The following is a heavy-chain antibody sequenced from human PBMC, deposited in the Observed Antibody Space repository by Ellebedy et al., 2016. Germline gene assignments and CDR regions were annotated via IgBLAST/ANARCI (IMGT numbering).Heavy chain of an antibody. CDR3: AKLGPPYSDSTLGDY. Sequence: GESLKISXVASGFTFRTYGMTWVRQAPGKGLEWVSDIGDGDDGGTHYADSVKGRFTISKDNAKNSLYLQMNSLRAEDAAVYYCAKLGPPYSDSTLGDYWGQGTLVTVSS. V-gene: IGHV3-23*01. CDR1: GFTFRTYG. J-gene: IGHJ4*02. CDR2: IGDGDDGGT. D-gene: IGHD6-13*01.